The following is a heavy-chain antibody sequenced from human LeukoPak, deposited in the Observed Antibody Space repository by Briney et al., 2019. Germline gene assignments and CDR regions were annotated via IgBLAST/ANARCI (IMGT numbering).Heavy chain of an antibody. D-gene: IGHD6-6*01. CDR1: GGSISSSSYY. CDR3: AREGLAARRGGFDI. Sequence: SETLSLTCTVSGGSISSSSYYWSWIRQPAGKGLEWIGYIYHTGNTNYSPSLRGRVTMSIDTSRNQFSLKLNSVTATDTAVYYCAREGLAARRGGFDIWGQGTVVTVSS. J-gene: IGHJ3*02. V-gene: IGHV4-61*10. CDR2: IYHTGNT.